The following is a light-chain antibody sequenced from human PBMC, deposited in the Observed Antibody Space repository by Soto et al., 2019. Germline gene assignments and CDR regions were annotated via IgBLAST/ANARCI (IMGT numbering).Light chain of an antibody. Sequence: DVVMTQSPLSLPVTLGQPASISCRCSQSLVHSDGNTYLNWFQQRPGQSPRRLIYRVSNRDSGVPDRFSCSGSGTDFTLKISRVEAEDVGVYYCMQGSHWPPTFGQGTKLEIK. CDR1: QSLVHSDGNTY. CDR2: RVS. J-gene: IGKJ2*01. CDR3: MQGSHWPPT. V-gene: IGKV2-30*02.